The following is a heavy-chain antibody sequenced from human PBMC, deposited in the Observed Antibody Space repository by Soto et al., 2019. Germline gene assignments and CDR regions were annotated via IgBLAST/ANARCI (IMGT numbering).Heavy chain of an antibody. CDR1: GGSISSYC. Sequence: SETLSLTCTVSGGSISSYCWSWIRQPPGKGMEWIGYIYYNGSTNYNPSLKSRVTISVDTSKNQFSLKLSSVTAADTAVYYCARDRPARASGYPLSPPYYYYVMDVWGQGTPVTVYS. D-gene: IGHD5-12*01. CDR3: ARDRPARASGYPLSPPYYYYVMDV. J-gene: IGHJ6*02. V-gene: IGHV4-59*01. CDR2: IYYNGST.